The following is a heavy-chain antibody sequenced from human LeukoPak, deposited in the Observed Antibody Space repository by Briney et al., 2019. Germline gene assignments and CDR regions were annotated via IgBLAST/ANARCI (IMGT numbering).Heavy chain of an antibody. D-gene: IGHD1-26*01. CDR3: ARWGGTLNAFDA. V-gene: IGHV4-59*08. Sequence: SETLSLTCRVSDDSISSYYWNWIRQPPGKPLEWIGYTHYSGNTNFNPSLKSRVTTLVDMSKNQFSLKLSSVTAADTAVYYCARWGGTLNAFDAWGQGTLVTVSS. CDR2: THYSGNT. J-gene: IGHJ3*01. CDR1: DDSISSYY.